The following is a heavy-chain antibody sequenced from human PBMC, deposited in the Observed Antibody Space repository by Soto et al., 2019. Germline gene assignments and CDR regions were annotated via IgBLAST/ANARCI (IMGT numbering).Heavy chain of an antibody. CDR2: IGTSGDT. V-gene: IGHV3-13*01. Sequence: GGSLRLSCAASGFTFSTYNMHWVRQVAGEGLEWVSAIGTSGDTYYPGSVKGRFTISRENAKNSLYLQMNNLRAADTAVYYCCRIVGATKAGLGYYGMDVWGQGTTVTVSS. D-gene: IGHD1-26*01. CDR1: GFTFSTYN. J-gene: IGHJ6*02. CDR3: CRIVGATKAGLGYYGMDV.